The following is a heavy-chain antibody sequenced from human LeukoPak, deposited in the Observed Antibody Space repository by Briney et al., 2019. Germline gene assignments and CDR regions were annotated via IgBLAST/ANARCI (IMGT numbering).Heavy chain of an antibody. CDR2: ISYDGSNK. Sequence: HPGGSLRLSCAASGFTFSSYAMHWVRQAPGKGLEWVAVISYDGSNKYYADSVKGRFTISRDNSKNTLYLQMSSLRAEDTAVYYCARARGSFSYFFDYWGQGTLVTVSS. V-gene: IGHV3-30-3*01. CDR1: GFTFSSYA. CDR3: ARARGSFSYFFDY. D-gene: IGHD1-26*01. J-gene: IGHJ4*02.